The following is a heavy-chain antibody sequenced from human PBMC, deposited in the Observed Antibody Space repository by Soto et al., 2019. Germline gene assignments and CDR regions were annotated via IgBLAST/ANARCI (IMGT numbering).Heavy chain of an antibody. CDR3: ARDMIFGVVTPEGA. V-gene: IGHV4-31*03. D-gene: IGHD3-3*01. CDR1: GGSISSGGYY. J-gene: IGHJ5*02. Sequence: QVQLQESGPGLVKPSQTLSLTCTVSGGSISSGGYYWSWIRQHPGKGLEWIGYIYYSGSTYYNPSLKRRVTISVDTSKNQFSLKLSSVTAADTSVYYCARDMIFGVVTPEGAWGQGTLVTVSS. CDR2: IYYSGST.